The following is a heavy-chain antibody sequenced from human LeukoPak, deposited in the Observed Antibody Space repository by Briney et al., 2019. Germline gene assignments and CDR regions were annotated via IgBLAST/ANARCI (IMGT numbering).Heavy chain of an antibody. CDR3: ARAKPKNMVRGLIMRRESRYYFDY. CDR2: IYSGGST. J-gene: IGHJ4*02. CDR1: GFTFSSYV. V-gene: IGHV3-53*01. D-gene: IGHD3-10*01. Sequence: GGSLRLSCAASGFTFSSYVMHWDRQAPGKGLEWVSVIYSGGSTYYADSVKGRFTISRDNSKSTLYIQMNSLRAEDTAVYYCARAKPKNMVRGLIMRRESRYYFDYWGQGTLVTVSS.